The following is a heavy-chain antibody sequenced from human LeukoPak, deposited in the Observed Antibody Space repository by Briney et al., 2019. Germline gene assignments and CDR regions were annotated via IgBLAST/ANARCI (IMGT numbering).Heavy chain of an antibody. D-gene: IGHD1-7*01. CDR3: ASSRGTPYYYYYGMDV. V-gene: IGHV4-59*01. Sequence: PSETLSLTCTVSGGSISSYYWSWIRQPPGKGLEWIGCIYYSGSTNYNPSLKSRVTISVDTSKNQFSLKLSSVTAADTAVYYCASSRGTPYYYYYGMDVWGKGTTVSVSS. CDR1: GGSISSYY. CDR2: IYYSGST. J-gene: IGHJ6*04.